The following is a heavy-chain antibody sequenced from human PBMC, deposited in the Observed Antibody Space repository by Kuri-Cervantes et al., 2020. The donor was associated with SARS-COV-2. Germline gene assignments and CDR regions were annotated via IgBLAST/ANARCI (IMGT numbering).Heavy chain of an antibody. CDR3: ARQMMSSITIFGVVITRNWFDP. CDR2: IYISGST. D-gene: IGHD3-3*01. V-gene: IGHV4-4*07. CDR1: GDSISSYY. J-gene: IGHJ5*02. Sequence: ESLKISCTVSGDSISSYYWSWIRQPAGKGLEWIGRIYISGSTNYNPSLESRVTISVDTSKNQFSLKLSSVTAADTAVYYCARQMMSSITIFGVVITRNWFDPWGQGTLVTVSS.